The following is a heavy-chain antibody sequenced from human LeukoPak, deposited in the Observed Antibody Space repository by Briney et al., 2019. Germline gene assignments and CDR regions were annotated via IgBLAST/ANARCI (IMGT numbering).Heavy chain of an antibody. D-gene: IGHD2-2*01. CDR3: ARGFRYCSSTSSRTICFEP. J-gene: IGHJ5*02. CDR2: IYPGDSDT. CDR1: GYSFTSYW. V-gene: IGHV5-51*01. Sequence: GESLKISCKGSGYSFTSYWIGWVRQMPGKGLEWMGIIYPGDSDTRYSPSFQGQVTISADKSISTAYLQWSSLKASDTAMYYCARGFRYCSSTSSRTICFEPRGQGTLVTVSS.